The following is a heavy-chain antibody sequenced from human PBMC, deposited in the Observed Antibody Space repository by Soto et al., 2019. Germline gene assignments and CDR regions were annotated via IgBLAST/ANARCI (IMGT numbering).Heavy chain of an antibody. D-gene: IGHD4-17*01. V-gene: IGHV3-23*01. CDR2: ISGSGGST. CDR3: ASNSTVIDAFDI. Sequence: EVQLLESGGGLVQPGGSLRLSCAASGFTFSSYAMSWVRQAPGKGLEWVSAISGSGGSTYYADSVKGRFTISRDNSKNTLYLQMNSLRAEDTAVYYCASNSTVIDAFDIWGQGTMVTVSS. CDR1: GFTFSSYA. J-gene: IGHJ3*02.